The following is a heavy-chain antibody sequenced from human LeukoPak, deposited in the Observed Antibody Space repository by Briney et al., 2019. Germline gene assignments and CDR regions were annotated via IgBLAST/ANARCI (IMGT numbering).Heavy chain of an antibody. J-gene: IGHJ6*02. CDR2: IYSGGGT. CDR3: ARVGTTNPYHYGMDV. V-gene: IGHV3-53*01. D-gene: IGHD1-14*01. CDR1: GFTVRSNF. Sequence: GGSLRLSCAASGFTVRSNFMSWVRQAPGEGLEWVSVIYSGGGTYYADYLKGRFTISRDNSKNTLYLQMNSLRAEDTAVYYCARVGTTNPYHYGMDVWGQGTTVTVSS.